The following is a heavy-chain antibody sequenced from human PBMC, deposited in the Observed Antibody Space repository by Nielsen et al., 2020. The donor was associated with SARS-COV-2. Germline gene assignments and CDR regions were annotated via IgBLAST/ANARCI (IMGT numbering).Heavy chain of an antibody. Sequence: GGSLRLSCAASGFTFSSYSMNWVRQAPGKGLEWVSSISSSSSYIYYADSVKGRFTISRDNAKNSLYLQMNSLRAEDTAVYYCAKRPSYYYGSGSYAYWGQGTLVTVSS. CDR1: GFTFSSYS. V-gene: IGHV3-21*04. D-gene: IGHD3-10*01. J-gene: IGHJ4*02. CDR2: ISSSSSYI. CDR3: AKRPSYYYGSGSYAY.